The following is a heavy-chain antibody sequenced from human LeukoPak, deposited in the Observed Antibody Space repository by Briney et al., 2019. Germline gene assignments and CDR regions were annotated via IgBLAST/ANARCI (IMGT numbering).Heavy chain of an antibody. D-gene: IGHD2-21*01. CDR1: GFTFSSYG. J-gene: IGHJ4*02. CDR3: ARLAVTDAIDY. Sequence: PGGSLRLSCAASGFTFSSYGMHWVRQAPGKGLEWVSYISSSGSTIYYADSVKGRFTISRDNAKNSLYLQMNSLRAEDTAVYYCARLAVTDAIDYWGQGTLVTVSS. CDR2: ISSSGSTI. V-gene: IGHV3-48*04.